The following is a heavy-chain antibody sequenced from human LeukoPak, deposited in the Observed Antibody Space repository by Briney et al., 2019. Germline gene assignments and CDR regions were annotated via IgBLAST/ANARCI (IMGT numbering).Heavy chain of an antibody. CDR2: ISSSSSYI. J-gene: IGHJ4*02. D-gene: IGHD6-19*01. V-gene: IGHV3-21*01. Sequence: PGGSLRLSCAASGLTFSSSAMNWVRQAPGKGLEWVSSISSSSSYIYYADSVKGRFTISRDNAKNSLYLQMNSLRAEDTAVYYCAAIAVAALDWGQGTLVTVSS. CDR1: GLTFSSSA. CDR3: AAIAVAALD.